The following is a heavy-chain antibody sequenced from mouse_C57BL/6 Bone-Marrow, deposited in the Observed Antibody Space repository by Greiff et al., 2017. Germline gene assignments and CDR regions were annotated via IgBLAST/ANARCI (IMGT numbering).Heavy chain of an antibody. CDR3: ARRGNYSGYAMDY. D-gene: IGHD2-1*01. CDR1: GFSLTSYG. CDR2: IWSDGST. Sequence: VKLQESGPGLVAPSQSLSITCTVSGFSLTSYGVHWVRQPPGKGLEWLVVIWSDGSTTYNSALKSRLSISKDNSKSQVFLKMNSLQTDDTAMYYCARRGNYSGYAMDYWGQGTSVTVSS. V-gene: IGHV2-6*03. J-gene: IGHJ4*01.